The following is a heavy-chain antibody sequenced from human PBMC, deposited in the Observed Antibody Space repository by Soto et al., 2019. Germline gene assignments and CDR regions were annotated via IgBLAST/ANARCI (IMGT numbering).Heavy chain of an antibody. D-gene: IGHD4-17*01. V-gene: IGHV4-31*03. CDR2: IYYTGST. Sequence: QVQLQESGPGLVKPSQTLSLTCTVSGVSISKIPYYWTWIRQFPGKGLESIGYIYYTGSTYYSPSLQSRVTISADTSKNQFSLRLSSVTAADTALYYCARSDHGDYLFEIWGQGILVTVSS. CDR1: GVSISKIPYY. CDR3: ARSDHGDYLFEI. J-gene: IGHJ4*02.